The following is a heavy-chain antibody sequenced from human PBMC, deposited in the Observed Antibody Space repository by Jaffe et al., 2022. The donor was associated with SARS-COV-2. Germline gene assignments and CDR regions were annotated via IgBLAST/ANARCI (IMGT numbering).Heavy chain of an antibody. CDR3: ARRDCGGDCFRPNPEYYFDY. D-gene: IGHD2-21*02. CDR2: IYPGDSDT. V-gene: IGHV5-51*01. CDR1: GYSFTSYW. Sequence: EVQLVQSGAEVKKPGESLKISCKGSGYSFTSYWIGWVRQMPGKGLEWMGIIYPGDSDTRYSPSFQGQVTISADKSISTAYLQWSSLKASDTAMYYCARRDCGGDCFRPNPEYYFDYWGQGTLVTVSS. J-gene: IGHJ4*02.